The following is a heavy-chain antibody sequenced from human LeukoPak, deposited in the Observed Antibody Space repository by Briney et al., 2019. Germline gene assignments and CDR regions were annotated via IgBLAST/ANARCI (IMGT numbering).Heavy chain of an antibody. Sequence: PSETLSLTCTVSGGSISSYYWSWIRQPPGKGLEWIGYIYYSGSTNYNPSLKSRVTISVDTSKNQFSLKLSSVTAADTAAYYCVGISLAPFDYWGQGTLVTVSS. J-gene: IGHJ4*02. V-gene: IGHV4-59*08. CDR1: GGSISSYY. CDR3: VGISLAPFDY. CDR2: IYYSGST. D-gene: IGHD3-16*02.